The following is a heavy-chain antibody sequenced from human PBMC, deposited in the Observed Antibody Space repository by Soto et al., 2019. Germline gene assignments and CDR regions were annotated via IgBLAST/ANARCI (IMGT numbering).Heavy chain of an antibody. Sequence: SETLSLTCTVSGGSISSYYWSWIRQPPGRRLEWIGYIDSNGGTSYNPSLKSRVTMSVDMSTNQFSLMLSSLTSEDTAVYFCTRAPLGIIVAPDFWGQGTLVTVSS. D-gene: IGHD3-22*01. CDR3: TRAPLGIIVAPDF. J-gene: IGHJ4*02. CDR2: IDSNGGT. V-gene: IGHV4-59*01. CDR1: GGSISSYY.